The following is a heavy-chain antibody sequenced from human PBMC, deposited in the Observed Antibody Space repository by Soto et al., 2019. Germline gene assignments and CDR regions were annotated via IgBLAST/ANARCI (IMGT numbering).Heavy chain of an antibody. D-gene: IGHD2-2*01. CDR2: INHSGST. V-gene: IGHV4-34*01. CDR3: ARRFGSVPAASKGPGYFDY. CDR1: GGSFSGYY. Sequence: QVQLQQWGAGLLKPSETLSLTCAVYGGSFSGYYWSWIRQPPGKGLEWIGEINHSGSTNYNPSLKSRVTISVDTSKNQFSLKLSSVTAADTAVYYCARRFGSVPAASKGPGYFDYWGQGTLVTVSS. J-gene: IGHJ4*02.